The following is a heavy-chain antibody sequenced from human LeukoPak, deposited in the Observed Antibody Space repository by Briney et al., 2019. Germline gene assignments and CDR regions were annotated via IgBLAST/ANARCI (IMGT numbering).Heavy chain of an antibody. CDR2: INQDGSEK. CDR3: ADPPSDF. Sequence: PGGSLRLSCATSGFNFNSKWMTWVRQAPGKGLEWVANINQDGSEKYHGDSVKGRFTISRDNAKSSLFLEMSGLRAEDTAVYYCADPPSDFWGQGTLVAVSS. J-gene: IGHJ4*02. V-gene: IGHV3-7*01. CDR1: GFNFNSKW.